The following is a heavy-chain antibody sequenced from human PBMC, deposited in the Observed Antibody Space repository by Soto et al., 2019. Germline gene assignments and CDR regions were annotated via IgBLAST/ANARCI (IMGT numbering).Heavy chain of an antibody. Sequence: QVQLVQSGAEVKKPGASVKVSCKASGYTFTSYYMHWVRQAPGQGLEWMGIINPSGGSTSYAQKFQGRVTMTRDTSTSTVYMELSSLRSEDTAVYYCATSGGWNDPLPDYWGQGTPGHRLL. CDR3: ATSGGWNDPLPDY. CDR1: GYTFTSYY. V-gene: IGHV1-46*01. CDR2: INPSGGST. J-gene: IGHJ4*02. D-gene: IGHD1-1*01.